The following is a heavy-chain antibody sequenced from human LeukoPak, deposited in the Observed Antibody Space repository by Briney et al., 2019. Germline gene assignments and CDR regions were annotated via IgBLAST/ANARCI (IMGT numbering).Heavy chain of an antibody. D-gene: IGHD4-17*01. V-gene: IGHV5-51*01. Sequence: GESLKISCKGSGYSFTSLWIGWVRQMPGKGLEWMGIIYPGDADTRYSPSFEGQVTISADKSISTAYLEWSNLKASDTAIYYCARRYGRPFDYWGQGTLVTVSS. J-gene: IGHJ4*02. CDR3: ARRYGRPFDY. CDR2: IYPGDADT. CDR1: GYSFTSLW.